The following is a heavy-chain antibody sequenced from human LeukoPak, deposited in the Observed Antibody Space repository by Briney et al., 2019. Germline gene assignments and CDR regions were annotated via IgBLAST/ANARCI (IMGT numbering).Heavy chain of an antibody. Sequence: RPGGSLSLSCAASGFMFDEYGMTCVRQVPGKGLEWVSGINWYGSNTGYGDSVKGRFTVSRDNAKNSLHLHMRSLRAEDTALYYCARVQYDTSGFYNAFDIWGQGTMVIVSS. CDR2: INWYGSNT. J-gene: IGHJ3*02. V-gene: IGHV3-20*04. CDR1: GFMFDEYG. CDR3: ARVQYDTSGFYNAFDI. D-gene: IGHD3-22*01.